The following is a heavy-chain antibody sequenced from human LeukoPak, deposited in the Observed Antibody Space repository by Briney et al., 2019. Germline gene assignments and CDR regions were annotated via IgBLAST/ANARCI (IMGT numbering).Heavy chain of an antibody. J-gene: IGHJ5*02. CDR1: GFTFSDYY. CDR2: ISSRGSTI. D-gene: IGHD2-15*01. Sequence: GGSLRLSCAASGFTFSDYYMSWIRQAPGKGLEWVSYISSRGSTIYYADSVKGRFTISRGNAKNSLYLQMNSLRAEDTAVYYCARAHAQFSICSGGSCYVGWFDPWGQGTLVTVSS. V-gene: IGHV3-11*01. CDR3: ARAHAQFSICSGGSCYVGWFDP.